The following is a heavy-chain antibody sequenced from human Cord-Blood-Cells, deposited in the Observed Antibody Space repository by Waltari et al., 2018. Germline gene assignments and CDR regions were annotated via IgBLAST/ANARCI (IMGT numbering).Heavy chain of an antibody. CDR2: IRSSGSTI. V-gene: IGHV3-48*03. CDR1: GFTFSSYE. D-gene: IGHD6-13*01. J-gene: IGHJ4*02. CDR3: ARVDEGSSPFDY. Sequence: EVQLVESGGGLVQPGGSLRLSCAASGFTFSSYEMNWVRQAPGKGLEWVSYIRSSGSTIYYADSVKGRFTISRDNAKNSLYLQMNSLRAEDTAVYYCARVDEGSSPFDYWGQGTLVTVSS.